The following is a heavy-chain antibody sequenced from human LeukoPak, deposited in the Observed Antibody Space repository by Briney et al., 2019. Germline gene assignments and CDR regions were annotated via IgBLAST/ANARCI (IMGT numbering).Heavy chain of an antibody. CDR3: ARYHNTGLDY. D-gene: IGHD3-9*01. CDR2: IYYTGRT. J-gene: IGHJ4*02. CDR1: GGSISSYY. Sequence: SETLSLTCTVSGGSISSYYWGWMRQPPGKGLEWIGYIYYTGRTSYNPSLKSRITISVDTSKNQFPLNLNSVTAADTAVYYCARYHNTGLDYWGQGSLVSVFS. V-gene: IGHV4-59*01.